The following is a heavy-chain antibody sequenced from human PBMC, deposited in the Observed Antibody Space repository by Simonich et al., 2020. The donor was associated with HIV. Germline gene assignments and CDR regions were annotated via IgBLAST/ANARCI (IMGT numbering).Heavy chain of an antibody. J-gene: IGHJ6*03. CDR2: IDHRRKT. D-gene: IGHD3-3*01. CDR1: GGSFSGYY. Sequence: QVHLQQWGAGLLKPSETLSLTCAVYGGSFSGYYWNWIRQPPGKGLEWIGEIDHRRKTNDNVSLKSRVTISADTSKNQFSLKLSSVTAADTAVYYCAAGNGLLRFLEWDGTYMDVWGKGTTVTVSS. CDR3: AAGNGLLRFLEWDGTYMDV. V-gene: IGHV4-34*01.